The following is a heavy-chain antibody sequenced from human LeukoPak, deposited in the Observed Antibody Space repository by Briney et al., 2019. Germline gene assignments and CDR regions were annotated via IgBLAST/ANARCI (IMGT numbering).Heavy chain of an antibody. CDR3: ARAIGSWGYNYLDY. V-gene: IGHV3-33*01. D-gene: IGHD5-18*01. J-gene: IGHJ4*02. CDR2: IWFDGSNK. CDR1: GFTFSRNG. Sequence: GRTLRLSCAASGFTFSRNGMHRVRQAPGKGLDWVAVIWFDGSNKLYADSVRGRFTISRDNSKNTLYLQMNSLRAEDTALYYCARAIGSWGYNYLDYWGQGTLVTVSS.